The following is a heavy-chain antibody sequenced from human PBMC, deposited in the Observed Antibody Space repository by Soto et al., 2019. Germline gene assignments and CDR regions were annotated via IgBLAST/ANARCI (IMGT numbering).Heavy chain of an antibody. CDR2: IYWDDDK. J-gene: IGHJ5*02. V-gene: IGHV2-5*02. CDR3: AHRGHKGWFDP. Sequence: QITLKESGPALVKPTQTLTLTCTLSGFSLSTSGVGVGWIRQPPGKALEWLALIYWDDDKRYSPSLKSRLTTNTDTCKNQVVLTMTNMDPVDTATYYCAHRGHKGWFDPWGQGTLVTVSS. CDR1: GFSLSTSGVG.